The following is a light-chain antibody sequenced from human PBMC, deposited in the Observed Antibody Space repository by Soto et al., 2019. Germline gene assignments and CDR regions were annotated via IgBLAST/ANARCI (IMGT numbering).Light chain of an antibody. CDR1: QSVSSA. CDR3: QQFNSYPRT. V-gene: IGKV1-13*02. Sequence: AIQLTQSPSSLSASVGDRVTLTCRASQSVSSALAWYQQKPAQAPKLLIYYASSLESGVPSRFSGSGSGTDFTLTISSLQPEDFATYYCQQFNSYPRTFGHGTKVDIK. CDR2: YAS. J-gene: IGKJ3*01.